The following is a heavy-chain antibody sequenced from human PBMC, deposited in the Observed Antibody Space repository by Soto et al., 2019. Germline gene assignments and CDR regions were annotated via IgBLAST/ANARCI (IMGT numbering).Heavy chain of an antibody. CDR3: ARHPERIAEIGWFDP. CDR2: ISSSSSTI. D-gene: IGHD6-13*01. CDR1: GFTFSSYS. V-gene: IGHV3-48*01. Sequence: PGGSLGLLCAASGFTFSSYSMNWVRQAPGKGLEWGSYISSSSSTIYYADSVKGRFTISRDNAKNSLYLQMNSLRAEDTAVYYCARHPERIAEIGWFDPWGQGTLVTVSS. J-gene: IGHJ5*02.